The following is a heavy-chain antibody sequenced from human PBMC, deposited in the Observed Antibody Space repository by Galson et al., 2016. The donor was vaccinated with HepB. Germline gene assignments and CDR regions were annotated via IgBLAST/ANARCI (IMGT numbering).Heavy chain of an antibody. J-gene: IGHJ4*02. CDR3: ARVKSGAAAGTIDY. V-gene: IGHV3-53*01. Sequence: SLRLSCAASGFTVSSSYISWVRQAPGKGLEWVSVIYSGGTTYYGDSMKGRFTISRDNSKNIFYLQMNSLRAEDTAIYYCARVKSGAAAGTIDYWGQGTLVTVSS. CDR1: GFTVSSSY. D-gene: IGHD6-13*01. CDR2: IYSGGTT.